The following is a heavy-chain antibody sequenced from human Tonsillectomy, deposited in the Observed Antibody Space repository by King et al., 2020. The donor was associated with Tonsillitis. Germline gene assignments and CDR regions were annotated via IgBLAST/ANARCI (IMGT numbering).Heavy chain of an antibody. J-gene: IGHJ3*02. CDR2: ISSSSTI. CDR1: GFTFSSYS. CDR3: ARDPLWANAFDI. D-gene: IGHD2/OR15-2a*01. V-gene: IGHV3-48*04. Sequence: VQLVESGGGLVQPGGSLRLSCAASGFTFSSYSMNWVRQAPGKGLEWVSYISSSSTIYYADSVKGRFTISRDNAKNSLYLQMNSLRAEDTAVYYCARDPLWANAFDIWGQGTMVTVSS.